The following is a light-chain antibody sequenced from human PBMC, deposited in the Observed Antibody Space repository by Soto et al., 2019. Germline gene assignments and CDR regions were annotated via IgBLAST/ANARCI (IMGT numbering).Light chain of an antibody. CDR3: QQYHIYSGT. V-gene: IGKV1-5*03. Sequence: DSQMTQSPSTPSASVGGRVTITCRASQTIDSWLAWYQQRPGKPPNLLIYKASTLASGVPSRFSGSGSGTEITLTINSLQPDDFATYYCQQYHIYSGTFGQGTKVDIK. CDR1: QTIDSW. CDR2: KAS. J-gene: IGKJ1*01.